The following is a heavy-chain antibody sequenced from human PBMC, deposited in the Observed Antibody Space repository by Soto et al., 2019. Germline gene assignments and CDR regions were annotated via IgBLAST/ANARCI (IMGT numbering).Heavy chain of an antibody. CDR2: ISRDGSNK. CDR1: GFTFSSYD. CDR3: AKDLYGPGSFYSYGMDV. D-gene: IGHD3-10*01. Sequence: PGGSLRLSCAASGFTFSSYDMHWVRQAPGKGLEWVAVISRDGSNKYYADSVKGRFTISRDNSRNTLHLQVNSLRGEDTAVYHCAKDLYGPGSFYSYGMDVWGQGTTVTVSS. V-gene: IGHV3-30*18. J-gene: IGHJ6*02.